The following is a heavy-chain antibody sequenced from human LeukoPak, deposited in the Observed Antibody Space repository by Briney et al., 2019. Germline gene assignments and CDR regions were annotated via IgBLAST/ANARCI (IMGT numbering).Heavy chain of an antibody. V-gene: IGHV3-33*01. CDR2: IWYDGSNK. J-gene: IGHJ4*02. CDR1: GFTFSSYG. Sequence: GGSLGLSCAASGFTFSSYGMHWVRQAPGKGLEWVAVIWYDGSNKYYADSVKGRFTISRGNSKNTLYPQMNSLRAEDTAVYYCARDGVVGATENYFDYWGQGTLVTVSS. D-gene: IGHD1-26*01. CDR3: ARDGVVGATENYFDY.